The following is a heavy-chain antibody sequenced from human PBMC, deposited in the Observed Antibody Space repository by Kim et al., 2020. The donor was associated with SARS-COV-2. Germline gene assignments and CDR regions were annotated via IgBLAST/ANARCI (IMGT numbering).Heavy chain of an antibody. CDR1: GFTFSSYA. V-gene: IGHV3-23*01. CDR2: ISGSGGST. D-gene: IGHD6-19*01. J-gene: IGHJ5*02. CDR3: AKDDYPGIAVAGTVGNWFDP. Sequence: GGSLRLSCAASGFTFSSYAMSWVRQAPGKGLEWVSAISGSGGSTYYADSVKGPFTISRDNSKNTLYLQMNSLRAEDTAVYYCAKDDYPGIAVAGTVGNWFDPWGQGTLVTVSS.